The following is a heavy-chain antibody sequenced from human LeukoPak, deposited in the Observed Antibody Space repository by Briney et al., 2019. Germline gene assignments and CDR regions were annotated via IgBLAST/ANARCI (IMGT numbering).Heavy chain of an antibody. Sequence: SVKVSCKASGGTFSSHAISWVRQAPGQGLEWMGGIIPIFGTANYAQKFQGRVTITADEFTSTAYMELSSLRSEDTAVYYCAREERITMVRGIPNWFDPWGQGTLVTVSS. D-gene: IGHD3-10*01. J-gene: IGHJ5*02. CDR2: IIPIFGTA. V-gene: IGHV1-69*13. CDR3: AREERITMVRGIPNWFDP. CDR1: GGTFSSHA.